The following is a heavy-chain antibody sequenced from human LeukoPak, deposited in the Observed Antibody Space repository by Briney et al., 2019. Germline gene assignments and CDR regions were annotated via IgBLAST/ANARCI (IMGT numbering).Heavy chain of an antibody. V-gene: IGHV3-23*01. D-gene: IGHD3-16*02. J-gene: IGHJ4*02. CDR2: ISGSGGST. CDR3: AKDLSVSGGGLDY. Sequence: GGSLRLSCAASGFTFSSYAMSWVRQARGKGVEGVSDISGSGGSTYYADSVRGRFTISRDNITNTLYLQMNSLRAEDTAVYYCAKDLSVSGGGLDYWGQGTLVTVSS. CDR1: GFTFSSYA.